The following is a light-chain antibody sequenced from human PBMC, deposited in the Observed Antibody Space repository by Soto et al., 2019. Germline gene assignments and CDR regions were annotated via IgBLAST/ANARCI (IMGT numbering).Light chain of an antibody. CDR3: GTWDSSLSAYV. Sequence: QSALTQPPSVSAAPGQKVTISCSGSSSNIGNNYVSWYQQLPGTAPKLLIYDNSKRPSGIPDRFSDSKSGTSATLTITGLQTGDEADYYCGTWDSSLSAYVFGTGTKVTVL. V-gene: IGLV1-51*01. J-gene: IGLJ1*01. CDR2: DNS. CDR1: SSNIGNNY.